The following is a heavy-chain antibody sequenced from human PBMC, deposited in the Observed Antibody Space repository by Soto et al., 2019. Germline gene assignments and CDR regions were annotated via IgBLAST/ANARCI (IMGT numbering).Heavy chain of an antibody. CDR2: IIPIFGTT. D-gene: IGHD1-7*01. J-gene: IGHJ6*02. Sequence: VQLVQSGAEMRKPGSSVKLSCKASGGNFNTYTVNWVRQAPGQGLEWMGGIIPIFGTTNYAQKFQGRVAIIAHESTSAAYMERRSLRSECTAVNYCELWGFREVNYSKYNYSGMDVWGQGATVTVSS. V-gene: IGHV1-69*01. CDR3: ELWGFREVNYSKYNYSGMDV. CDR1: GGNFNTYT.